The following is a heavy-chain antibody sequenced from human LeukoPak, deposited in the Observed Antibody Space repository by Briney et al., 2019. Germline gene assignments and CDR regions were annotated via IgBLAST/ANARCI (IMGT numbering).Heavy chain of an antibody. D-gene: IGHD3-22*01. CDR3: ARGGPLADSSGYWGY. Sequence: PGGSLRLSCAASGFTVSSNYMNWVRQAPGKGLEWVSVIYSGGSTYYVDSVKGRFTISRDNSKNTLYLQMNSLRAEDTAVYYCARGGPLADSSGYWGYWGQGTLVTVSS. V-gene: IGHV3-66*02. J-gene: IGHJ4*02. CDR1: GFTVSSNY. CDR2: IYSGGST.